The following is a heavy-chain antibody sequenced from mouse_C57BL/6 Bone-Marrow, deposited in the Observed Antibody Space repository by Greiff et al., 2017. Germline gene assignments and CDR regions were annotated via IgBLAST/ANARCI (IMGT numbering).Heavy chain of an antibody. J-gene: IGHJ3*01. Sequence: EVQLHESGPGMVKPSPSLSLSCTASGYSFTSCYVTHLNRHFPGNQLECGGYIRYSGSTNYNASIKSRTSLTHDTSKIRSFLQLNSVTTEDTATYYCARGACDVAFAYWGQGTLVTVSA. V-gene: IGHV3-1*01. CDR3: ARGACDVAFAY. CDR2: IRYSGST. CDR1: GYSFTSCYV.